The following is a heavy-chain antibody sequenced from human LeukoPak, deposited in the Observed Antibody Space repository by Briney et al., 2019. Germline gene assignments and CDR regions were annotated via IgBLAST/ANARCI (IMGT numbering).Heavy chain of an antibody. Sequence: ASVKVSCKASGYTFTSYGISWVRQAPGQGLEWMGWISAYNGNTNYAQKLQGRVTMTTDTSTSTAYMELRSLRSDDTAVYYCARRGMYGSSWYNSGFDYWGQGTLVTVSS. CDR2: ISAYNGNT. V-gene: IGHV1-18*01. CDR1: GYTFTSYG. D-gene: IGHD6-13*01. CDR3: ARRGMYGSSWYNSGFDY. J-gene: IGHJ4*02.